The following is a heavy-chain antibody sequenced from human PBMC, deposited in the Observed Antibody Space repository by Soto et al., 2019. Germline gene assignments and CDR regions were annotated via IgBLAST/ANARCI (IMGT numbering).Heavy chain of an antibody. CDR3: ARALYYEPHATYYFDY. D-gene: IGHD3-22*01. CDR1: GGSISSGGYY. J-gene: IGHJ4*02. Sequence: SETLSLTCTVSGGSISSGGYYWSWIRQHPGKGLEWIGYIYYSGRTYYNPSLKSRVTISVDTSKNQFSLKLSSVTAADTAVYYCARALYYEPHATYYFDYWGQGTLVTVSS. CDR2: IYYSGRT. V-gene: IGHV4-31*03.